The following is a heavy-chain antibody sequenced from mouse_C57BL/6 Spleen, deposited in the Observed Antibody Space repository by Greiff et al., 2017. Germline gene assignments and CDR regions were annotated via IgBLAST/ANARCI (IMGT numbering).Heavy chain of an antibody. Sequence: VQLQQSGAELVRPGASVKLSCKASGYTFTDYYINWVKQRPGQGLEWIARIYPGSGNTYYNEKFKGKATLTAEKSSSTAYMQLSSLTSEDSAVYFCARSTTVVAGFDYWGQGTTLTVSS. CDR2: IYPGSGNT. J-gene: IGHJ2*01. CDR1: GYTFTDYY. V-gene: IGHV1-76*01. D-gene: IGHD1-1*01. CDR3: ARSTTVVAGFDY.